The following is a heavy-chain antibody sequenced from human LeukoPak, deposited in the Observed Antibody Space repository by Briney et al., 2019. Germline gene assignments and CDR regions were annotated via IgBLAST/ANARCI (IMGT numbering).Heavy chain of an antibody. CDR3: TRGDHRYCSRTSCYADY. CDR2: ISSSGSII. Sequence: PGGSLRLSCVASGFTFSDYYMSWIRQAPGKGLEWVSYISSSGSIIYYADSVKGRFTISRDNAKNSMYLQMNSLRTEDTAVYYCTRGDHRYCSRTSCYADYWGQGTLVTVSS. J-gene: IGHJ4*02. D-gene: IGHD2-2*01. V-gene: IGHV3-11*01. CDR1: GFTFSDYY.